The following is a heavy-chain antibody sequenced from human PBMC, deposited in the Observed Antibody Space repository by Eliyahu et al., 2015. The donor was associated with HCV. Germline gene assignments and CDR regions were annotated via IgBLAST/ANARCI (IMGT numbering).Heavy chain of an antibody. J-gene: IGHJ4*02. V-gene: IGHV4-39*07. CDR3: ATDGDWRVDS. D-gene: IGHD2-21*02. CDR1: GGPXRNTXYH. CDR2: VHTGGDT. Sequence: QLQLQESGPGLVRLSETLRLTCPVSGGPXRNTXYHWAWIXQPPGKGLEWIGSVHTGGDTYYSPSLRSRVTISLDTSKNQFSLTLNSLTAADTALYYCATDGDWRVDSWGQGTLVTVSS.